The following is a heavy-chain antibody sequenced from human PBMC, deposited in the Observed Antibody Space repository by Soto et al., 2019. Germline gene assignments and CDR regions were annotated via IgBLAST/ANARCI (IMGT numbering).Heavy chain of an antibody. CDR3: ARDFLTFNRNELYYYDSRPDAFDI. Sequence: ASVKVSCKASGYTFTSYGISWVRQAPGQGLEWMGWISAYNGNTNYAQKLQGRVTMTTDTSTSTAYMELRSLRSDDTAVYYCARDFLTFNRNELYYYDSRPDAFDIWGQGTMVTVSS. D-gene: IGHD3-22*01. CDR1: GYTFTSYG. J-gene: IGHJ3*02. CDR2: ISAYNGNT. V-gene: IGHV1-18*01.